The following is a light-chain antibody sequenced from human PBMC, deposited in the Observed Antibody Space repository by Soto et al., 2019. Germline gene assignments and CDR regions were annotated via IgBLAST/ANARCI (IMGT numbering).Light chain of an antibody. CDR2: DFY. J-gene: IGKJ2*01. V-gene: IGKV3-11*01. CDR3: QQRSNCYT. Sequence: VLTQSPATLSLSPGERATLSCRASQSVSSYLAWYQQKPGQAPRLLTYDFYTRATGIPARFSGSGSGTDYTLTISSLEPEDFAVYYCQQRSNCYTFGQGTKLEIK. CDR1: QSVSSY.